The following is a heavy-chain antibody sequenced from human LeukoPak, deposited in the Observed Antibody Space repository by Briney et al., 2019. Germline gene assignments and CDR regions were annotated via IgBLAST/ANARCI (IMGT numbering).Heavy chain of an antibody. CDR3: ARVKSTSWYNWFDP. Sequence: ASVKVSCKASGYTFTSYGISWVRQAPGQGLEWMGWISGYNGNTNYAQNLQGRVTMTTDTSTSTACMDLRSLRSDDTAVYYCARVKSTSWYNWFDPWGQGTLVIVSS. V-gene: IGHV1-18*01. J-gene: IGHJ5*02. CDR2: ISGYNGNT. D-gene: IGHD2-2*01. CDR1: GYTFTSYG.